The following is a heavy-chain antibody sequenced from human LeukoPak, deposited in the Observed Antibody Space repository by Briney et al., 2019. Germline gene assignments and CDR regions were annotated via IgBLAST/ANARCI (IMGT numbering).Heavy chain of an antibody. D-gene: IGHD6-19*01. Sequence: PGGSLRLSCAASGFTFSAYWMHWVRQAPGKGLVWLSRINTGGNDITYADSVKGRFTISRDNAKNTLHLQMNSLRAEDTAVYYCARGLAVAGNCMDVWGQGTTVTVSS. CDR1: GFTFSAYW. V-gene: IGHV3-74*01. CDR3: ARGLAVAGNCMDV. J-gene: IGHJ6*02. CDR2: INTGGNDI.